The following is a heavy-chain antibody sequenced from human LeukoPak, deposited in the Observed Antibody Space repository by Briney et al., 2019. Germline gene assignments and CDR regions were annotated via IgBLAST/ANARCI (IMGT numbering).Heavy chain of an antibody. J-gene: IGHJ4*02. Sequence: GGSLRLSCVASGFTFSDYYMSWIRQAPGKGLEWVSYISSSGYTIYYADSVKGRFTISGDNAKKSLYLEMNTLRAEDTAVYYCAGSRYCSNTNCYPYYFDYWGQGTLVTVSS. CDR3: AGSRYCSNTNCYPYYFDY. V-gene: IGHV3-11*04. CDR1: GFTFSDYY. D-gene: IGHD2-2*01. CDR2: ISSSGYTI.